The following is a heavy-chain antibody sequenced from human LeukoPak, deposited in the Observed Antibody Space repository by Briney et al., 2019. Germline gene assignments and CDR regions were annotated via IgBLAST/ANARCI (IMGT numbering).Heavy chain of an antibody. D-gene: IGHD7-27*01. J-gene: IGHJ4*02. CDR3: ARGHWGLNY. CDR1: GLTFSNFW. CDR2: IKQDGSDT. Sequence: GGSLRLSCAVSGLTFSNFWMSWVRQAPGKGPEWVASIKQDGSDTYYMDSVKGRFTISRDNAENSLHLQMSSLRADDTAVYYCARGHWGLNYWGQGTLVTVSS. V-gene: IGHV3-7*01.